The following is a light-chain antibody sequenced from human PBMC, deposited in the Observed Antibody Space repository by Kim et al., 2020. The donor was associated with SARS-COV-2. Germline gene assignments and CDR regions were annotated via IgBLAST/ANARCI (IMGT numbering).Light chain of an antibody. CDR2: AAS. CDR3: QKYNSART. J-gene: IGKJ1*01. CDR1: QGISNY. Sequence: DIQMTQSPSSLSASVGDRVTITCRASQGISNYLAWYQQKPGKVPKLLIYAASTSQSGVPSRFSGSGSGTDFTLTISSLQPEDVATYYCQKYNSARTFGQGTKVDIK. V-gene: IGKV1-27*01.